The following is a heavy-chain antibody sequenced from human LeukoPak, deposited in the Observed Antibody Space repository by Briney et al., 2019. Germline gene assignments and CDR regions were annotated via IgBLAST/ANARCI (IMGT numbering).Heavy chain of an antibody. D-gene: IGHD3-3*01. V-gene: IGHV1-46*02. Sequence: ASVKVSCKASGYTFKSYYIHWVRQAPGQGLEWMGIINPSGGSASYALKFLGRVTMTRDTSTSTVYMELSSLRSEDTAVYYCARDFWSGYAILDYYYMDVWGKGTTVTVSS. CDR3: ARDFWSGYAILDYYYMDV. J-gene: IGHJ6*03. CDR2: INPSGGSA. CDR1: GYTFKSYY.